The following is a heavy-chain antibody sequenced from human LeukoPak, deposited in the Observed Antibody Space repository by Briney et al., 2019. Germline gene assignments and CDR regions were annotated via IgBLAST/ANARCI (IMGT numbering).Heavy chain of an antibody. CDR2: IYHSGST. V-gene: IGHV4-39*07. CDR3: ARDSRPLYYYMDV. Sequence: SETLSLTCTVSGGSISTSNYYWGWIRQPPGKGLEWIGSIYHSGSTYYNPSLKSRVTISIDTSKNQFSLKLSSVTAADTAVYYCARDSRPLYYYMDVWGKGTTVTVSS. CDR1: GGSISTSNYY. J-gene: IGHJ6*03. D-gene: IGHD2-2*01.